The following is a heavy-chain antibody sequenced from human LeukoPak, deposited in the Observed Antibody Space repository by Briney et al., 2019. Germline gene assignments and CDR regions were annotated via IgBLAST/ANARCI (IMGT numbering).Heavy chain of an antibody. D-gene: IGHD3-10*01. Sequence: GGPLRLSCAASGFTFSSYAMDWVRQAPGKGLEWVAVISYDGSNKYYADSVKGRFTISRDNSKNTLYLQMNSLRAEDTAVYYCARVGYYYYGMDVWGQGTTVTVSS. V-gene: IGHV3-30-3*01. CDR2: ISYDGSNK. CDR3: ARVGYYYYGMDV. J-gene: IGHJ6*02. CDR1: GFTFSSYA.